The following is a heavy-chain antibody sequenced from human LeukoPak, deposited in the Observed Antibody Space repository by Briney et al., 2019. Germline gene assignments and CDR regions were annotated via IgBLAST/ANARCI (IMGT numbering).Heavy chain of an antibody. CDR2: ISGSGGST. J-gene: IGHJ4*02. D-gene: IGHD2-2*01. CDR3: AKGQVPAARLHFDY. V-gene: IGHV3-23*01. CDR1: GFTFTNAW. Sequence: GGSLRLSCAASGFTFTNAWMSWVRQAPGKGLEWVSAISGSGGSTYYADSVKGRFTISRDNSKNTLYLQMNSLRAEDTAVYYCAKGQVPAARLHFDYWGQGTLVTVSS.